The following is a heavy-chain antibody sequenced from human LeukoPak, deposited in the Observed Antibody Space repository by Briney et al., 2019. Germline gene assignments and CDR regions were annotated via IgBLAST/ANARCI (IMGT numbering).Heavy chain of an antibody. J-gene: IGHJ4*02. Sequence: PSETLSLTCTVSGGSISSYYWSWIRQPPGKGLEWIGYIYYSGSTNYNPSLKSRVTISVDTSKNQFSLKLSSVTAADTAVYYCARHPDSSGYYYFDYWGQGTLVTVSS. CDR1: GGSISSYY. V-gene: IGHV4-59*08. CDR3: ARHPDSSGYYYFDY. D-gene: IGHD3-22*01. CDR2: IYYSGST.